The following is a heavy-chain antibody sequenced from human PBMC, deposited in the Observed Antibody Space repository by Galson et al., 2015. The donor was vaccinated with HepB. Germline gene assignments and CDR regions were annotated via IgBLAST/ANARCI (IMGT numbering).Heavy chain of an antibody. V-gene: IGHV3-7*03. CDR1: GFTFSTYP. D-gene: IGHD2-8*01. CDR2: IKQDGSEK. J-gene: IGHJ4*02. Sequence: SLRLSCAASGFTFSTYPMTWVRQAPGKGLEWVANIKQDGSEKYYVDSVKGRFTISRDNAKNSLYLQMNSLRAEDTAVYYWAREGEGMVYAHSYYFDYWGQGTLVTVSS. CDR3: AREGEGMVYAHSYYFDY.